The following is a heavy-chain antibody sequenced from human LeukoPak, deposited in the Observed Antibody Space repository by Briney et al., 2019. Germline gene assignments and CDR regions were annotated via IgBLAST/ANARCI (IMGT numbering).Heavy chain of an antibody. Sequence: GGSLRLSCAASGFTFSGSALHWVRQAPGKGLEWVSVIYSGGSTYYADSAKGRFTISRDNSKNTLYLQMNSLRAEDTAVYYCARPLGTHIDYWGQGTLVTVSS. D-gene: IGHD1-14*01. J-gene: IGHJ4*02. CDR1: GFTFSGSA. CDR2: IYSGGST. CDR3: ARPLGTHIDY. V-gene: IGHV3-53*01.